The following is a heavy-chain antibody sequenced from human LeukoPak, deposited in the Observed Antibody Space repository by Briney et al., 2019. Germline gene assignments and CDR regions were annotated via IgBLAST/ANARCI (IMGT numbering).Heavy chain of an antibody. J-gene: IGHJ6*03. CDR1: GFTFDDYA. Sequence: PGGSLRLSCAASGFTFDDYAMHWVRQAPGKGLEWVSGISWNSGSIGHADSVKGRFTISRDNAKNSLYLQMNSLRAEDTALYYCAKTPSRYYDYYYYMDVWGKGTTVTISS. CDR3: AKTPSRYYDYYYYMDV. D-gene: IGHD3-22*01. V-gene: IGHV3-9*01. CDR2: ISWNSGSI.